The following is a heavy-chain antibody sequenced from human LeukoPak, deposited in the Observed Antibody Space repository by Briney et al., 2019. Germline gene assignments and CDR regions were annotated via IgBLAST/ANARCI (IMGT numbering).Heavy chain of an antibody. CDR3: AQGDIVVAPGDAFDI. D-gene: IGHD2-2*01. CDR2: IRYDGSNK. V-gene: IGHV3-30*02. CDR1: GFTFSSYG. J-gene: IGHJ3*02. Sequence: PGGSLRLSCAASGFTFSSYGMHWVRQAPGKGLGWVAFIRYDGSNKYYADSVKGRFTISRDNSKNTLYLQMNSLRAEDTAVYYCAQGDIVVAPGDAFDIWGQGTMVTVSS.